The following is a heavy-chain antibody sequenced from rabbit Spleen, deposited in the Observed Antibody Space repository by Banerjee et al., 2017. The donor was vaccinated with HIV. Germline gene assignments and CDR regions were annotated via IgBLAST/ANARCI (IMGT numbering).Heavy chain of an antibody. D-gene: IGHD1-1*01. CDR3: ARDTSSSFSSYGMDL. CDR1: GVSFSSNHY. J-gene: IGHJ6*01. Sequence: QSLEESGGDMVKPEGSLTLTCTASGVSFSSNHYMCWVRQAPGKGLEWIACIEGGSSAFSYFASWAKGRFTISKTSSTTVTLQMTSLTAADTATYFCARDTSSSFSSYGMDLWGQGTLVTVS. V-gene: IGHV1S40*01. CDR2: IEGGSSAFS.